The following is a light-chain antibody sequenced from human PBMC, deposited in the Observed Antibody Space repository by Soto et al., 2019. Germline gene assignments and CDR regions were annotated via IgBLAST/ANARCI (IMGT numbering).Light chain of an antibody. CDR3: QQYDSVLGT. Sequence: DIQMTQSPSSLSASVGDRVTITCRASQSISSYLNWYQQKPGKAPKVLIWDASTLQRGVPSRFSGSGSGTEFTLTISSLQPEDFATYYCQQYDSVLGTFGPGTKVDIK. CDR1: QSISSY. J-gene: IGKJ1*01. CDR2: DAS. V-gene: IGKV1-39*01.